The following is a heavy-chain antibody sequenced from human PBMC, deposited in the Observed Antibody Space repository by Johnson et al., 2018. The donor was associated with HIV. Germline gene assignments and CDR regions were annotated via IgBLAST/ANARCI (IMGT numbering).Heavy chain of an antibody. J-gene: IGHJ3*02. Sequence: QVQLVESGGGVVQPGRSLRLSCAAAGFTFSSYAMHWVRQAPGKGLAWVAVISFDGRNKHYADSVKGRFTSSRDNSINTVLMQMNSLRAEDTAVYYCAKGEVGHIVNTRESTFDIWGQGTMVIVSS. CDR2: ISFDGRNK. CDR1: GFTFSSYA. CDR3: AKGEVGHIVNTRESTFDI. V-gene: IGHV3-30*04. D-gene: IGHD5-12*01.